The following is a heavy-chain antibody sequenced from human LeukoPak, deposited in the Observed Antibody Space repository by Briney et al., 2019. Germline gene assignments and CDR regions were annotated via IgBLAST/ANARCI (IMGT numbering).Heavy chain of an antibody. V-gene: IGHV3-15*01. CDR1: GFTFSNAW. D-gene: IGHD3-22*01. CDR3: TTDPRITMIVVVSN. J-gene: IGHJ4*02. Sequence: KRGGSLRLSCAASGFTFSNAWMSWVRQAPGKGLEWVGRIKSKTDGGTTDYAAPVKGRFTISRDDSKNTLYLQMNSLKTEDTAVYYCTTDPRITMIVVVSNWSQGTLVTVSS. CDR2: IKSKTDGGTT.